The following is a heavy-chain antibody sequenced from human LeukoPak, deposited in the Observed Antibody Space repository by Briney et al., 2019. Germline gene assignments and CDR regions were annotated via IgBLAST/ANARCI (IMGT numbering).Heavy chain of an antibody. Sequence: GGSLRLSCVASGSTFNKNAMTWVRQAPGKGLEWTSGISAGGTTTYYVDAVRGRFTISRDNSNNTLYLQMNSLRVEDTAVYYCAKGGPYSRGYPYDSWGQGTLVTVSS. CDR2: ISAGGTTT. CDR1: GSTFNKNA. D-gene: IGHD3-16*01. V-gene: IGHV3-23*01. CDR3: AKGGPYSRGYPYDS. J-gene: IGHJ4*02.